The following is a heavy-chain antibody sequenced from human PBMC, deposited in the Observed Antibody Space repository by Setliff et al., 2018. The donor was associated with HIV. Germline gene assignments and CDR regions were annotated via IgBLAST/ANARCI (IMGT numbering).Heavy chain of an antibody. D-gene: IGHD2-15*01. CDR3: VRHHDSDFSGDPDWFDP. V-gene: IGHV4-4*08. CDR1: SGSITSYS. J-gene: IGHJ5*02. CDR2: INTSGST. Sequence: SQTLSLTCTVSSGSITSYSWNWIRQPPGKGLEWIGYINTSGSTNYNPSLKSRVTISVDTSKDQFSLKLSSVTAADTAVYYCVRHHDSDFSGDPDWFDPWGQGTLVTVSS.